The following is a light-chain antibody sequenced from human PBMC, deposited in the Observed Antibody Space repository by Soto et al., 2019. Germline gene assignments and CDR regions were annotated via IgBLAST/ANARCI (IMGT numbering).Light chain of an antibody. J-gene: IGLJ2*01. Sequence: QSVLTQPPSASGSPGQSVTISCTGTSSDVGGYNYVSWYQQYPGKAPKLMIYEVTKRPSGVPDRFSGSKSGNTASLTVSGLQAEDEADYYCSSYAGSNIVLFGGGTQLTVL. CDR3: SSYAGSNIVL. V-gene: IGLV2-8*01. CDR2: EVT. CDR1: SSDVGGYNY.